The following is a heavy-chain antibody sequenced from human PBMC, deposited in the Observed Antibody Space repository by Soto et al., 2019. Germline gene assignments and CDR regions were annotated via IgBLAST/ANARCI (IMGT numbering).Heavy chain of an antibody. J-gene: IGHJ6*02. Sequence: SETLSLTCAVSGGSISSSNWWSWVRQPPGKGLEWIGEIYHSGSTNYNPSLKSRVTISVDKSKNQFSLKLSSVTAADTAVYYCARTGANVYYYYYGMDVWGQGTTVTVSS. CDR1: GGSISSSNW. CDR3: ARTGANVYYYYYGMDV. V-gene: IGHV4-4*02. CDR2: IYHSGST. D-gene: IGHD1-26*01.